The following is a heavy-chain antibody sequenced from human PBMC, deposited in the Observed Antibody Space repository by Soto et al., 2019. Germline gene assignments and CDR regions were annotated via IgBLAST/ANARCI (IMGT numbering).Heavy chain of an antibody. J-gene: IGHJ3*02. Sequence: PSETLSLTCAVSGGSISSSNWWSWVRQPPGKGLEWIGEIYHSGSTNYNPSLKSRVTISVDKSKNQFSLKLSSVTAADTAVYYCAAVLRFLAYAFDIWGQGTMVTVS. D-gene: IGHD3-3*01. CDR3: AAVLRFLAYAFDI. V-gene: IGHV4-4*02. CDR2: IYHSGST. CDR1: GGSISSSNW.